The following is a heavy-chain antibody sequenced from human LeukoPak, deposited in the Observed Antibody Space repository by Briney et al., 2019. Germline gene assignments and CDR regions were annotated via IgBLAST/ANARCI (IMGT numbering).Heavy chain of an antibody. D-gene: IGHD6-13*01. Sequence: ASVKISCKASGYTFTSYDINWVRQATGQGLEWMGWMNPNSGNTGYAQKFQGRVTMTRNTSISTAYMELSSLRSEDTAVYYCARASIAAAGRLGYWGHGTLVTVSS. CDR1: GYTFTSYD. CDR3: ARASIAAAGRLGY. J-gene: IGHJ4*01. CDR2: MNPNSGNT. V-gene: IGHV1-8*01.